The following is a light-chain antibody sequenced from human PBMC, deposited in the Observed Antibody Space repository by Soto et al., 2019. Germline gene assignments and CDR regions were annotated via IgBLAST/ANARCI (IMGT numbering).Light chain of an antibody. CDR3: SFSTSAIV. CDR1: SGDIGTYNY. J-gene: IGLJ2*01. CDR2: EVS. Sequence: QSALTQPDSVSASPGQSVTLSCTGSSGDIGTYNYVSWYVQRPGRAPNLLIYEVSHRSSGVSDRFAGSKSANTASLTIFGLRPEDEGVYYCSFSTSAIVFGGGTKLTVL. V-gene: IGLV2-14*01.